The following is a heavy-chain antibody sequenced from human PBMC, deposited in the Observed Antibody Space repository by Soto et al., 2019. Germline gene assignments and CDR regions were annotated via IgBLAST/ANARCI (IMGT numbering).Heavy chain of an antibody. Sequence: ASVKVSCKASGYSLSGYYLHWVRQAPGQGPEWMGWINPNSGGTKYVQNFQGRVTMTRDTSISTVYLELSRLRSDDTAVYYGARGWGIAAPGPNWFDPWGQGTLVTVSS. V-gene: IGHV1-2*02. CDR2: INPNSGGT. CDR1: GYSLSGYY. D-gene: IGHD6-13*01. J-gene: IGHJ5*02. CDR3: ARGWGIAAPGPNWFDP.